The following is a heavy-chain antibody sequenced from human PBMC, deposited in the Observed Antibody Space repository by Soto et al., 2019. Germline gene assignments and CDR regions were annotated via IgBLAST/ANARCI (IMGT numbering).Heavy chain of an antibody. CDR3: ARCSSGWYNWFDP. D-gene: IGHD6-19*01. Sequence: PSETLSRTCAVYGGSFSCYYWSWIRQPPGKGLEWIGEINHSGSTNYNPSLKSRVTISVDTSKNQFSLKLSSVTAADTAVYYCARCSSGWYNWFDPCGQGTLVTVSS. CDR1: GGSFSCYY. CDR2: INHSGST. V-gene: IGHV4-34*01. J-gene: IGHJ5*02.